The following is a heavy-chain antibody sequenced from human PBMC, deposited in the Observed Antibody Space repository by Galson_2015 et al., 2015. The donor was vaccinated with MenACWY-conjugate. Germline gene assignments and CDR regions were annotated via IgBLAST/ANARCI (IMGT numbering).Heavy chain of an antibody. CDR2: IDPSDSYT. D-gene: IGHD6-19*01. CDR3: ARRMAVYSSGWYLGD. V-gene: IGHV5-10-1*01. Sequence: QSGAEVKKPGESLRISCKGSGYSFTSYWISWVRQMPGKGLEWMGRIDPSDSYTNYSPSFQGHVPISADKSISTAYLQWSSLKASDTAMYYCARRMAVYSSGWYLGDWGQGTLVTVSS. CDR1: GYSFTSYW. J-gene: IGHJ4*02.